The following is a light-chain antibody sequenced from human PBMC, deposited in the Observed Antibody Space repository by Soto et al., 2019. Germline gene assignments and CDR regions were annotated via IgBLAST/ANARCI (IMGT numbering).Light chain of an antibody. CDR3: QQYGRSPPIT. CDR1: QSVSSSY. CDR2: GAS. J-gene: IGKJ5*01. V-gene: IGKV3-20*01. Sequence: EIVLTQSPGTLSLSPGERATLSCRASQSVSSSYLAWYQQKPGQAPRLLIYGASSRATGIPDRFSGSGSGTDFTLTISRLEPEDFAVSYCQQYGRSPPITFGQGTRLEIK.